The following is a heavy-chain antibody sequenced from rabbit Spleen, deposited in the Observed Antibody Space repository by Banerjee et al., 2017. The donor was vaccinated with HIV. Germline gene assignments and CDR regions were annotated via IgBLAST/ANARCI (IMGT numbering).Heavy chain of an antibody. V-gene: IGHV1S40*01. D-gene: IGHD2-1*01. J-gene: IGHJ4*01. CDR2: IDTGSSGFT. CDR1: GVSFSSSSY. Sequence: QSLEESGGDLVKPGASLTLTCTASGVSFSSSSYMCWVRQAPGKGLEWIACIDTGSSGFTYFATWAKGRFTCSKTSSTTVTLQMTSLTVADTATYFCVRDLGYDDDSEKGYFNLWGPGTLVTVS. CDR3: VRDLGYDDDSEKGYFNL.